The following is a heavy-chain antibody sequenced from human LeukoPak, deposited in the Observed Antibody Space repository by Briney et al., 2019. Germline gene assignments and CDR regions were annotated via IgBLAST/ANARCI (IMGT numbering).Heavy chain of an antibody. Sequence: TSSETLSLTCTVSGGSISSNYWSWIRQPPGKGLEWIGYIYYSGSTNYNPSPKSRVTISVDTSKNQFSLKLTSVTAADTAVYYCARAVAAPGAFDIWGQGTMVTVSS. V-gene: IGHV4-59*01. J-gene: IGHJ3*02. CDR3: ARAVAAPGAFDI. CDR1: GGSISSNY. CDR2: IYYSGST. D-gene: IGHD6-19*01.